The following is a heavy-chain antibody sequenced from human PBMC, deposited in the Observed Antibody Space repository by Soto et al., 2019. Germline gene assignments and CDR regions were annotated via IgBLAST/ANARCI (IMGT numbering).Heavy chain of an antibody. Sequence: QVQLVESGGGVVQPGRSLRLSCAASGFTFSSYGMHWVRQAPGKGLEWVAVIWYDGSNKYYADSVKGRFTISRDNSKNTLYLQMNSLRAEDTAVYYCARALWFGELSQGKPEGGDYWGQGTLVTVSS. D-gene: IGHD3-10*01. V-gene: IGHV3-33*01. CDR1: GFTFSSYG. J-gene: IGHJ4*02. CDR3: ARALWFGELSQGKPEGGDY. CDR2: IWYDGSNK.